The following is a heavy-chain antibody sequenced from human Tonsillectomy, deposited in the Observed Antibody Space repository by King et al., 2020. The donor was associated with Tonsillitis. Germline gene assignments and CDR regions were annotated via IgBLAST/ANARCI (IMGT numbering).Heavy chain of an antibody. CDR2: ISYDGSNK. CDR3: ARDLKLAVAGKFDY. J-gene: IGHJ4*02. D-gene: IGHD6-19*01. Sequence: VQLVESGGGVVQPGRSLRLSCAASGFTFSSYGMHWVRQAPGKGLEGGAVISYDGSNKYYADSVKGRFTISRDNSKNTLYLQMNSLRAEDTAVYYCARDLKLAVAGKFDYWGQGTLVTVSS. CDR1: GFTFSSYG. V-gene: IGHV3-33*05.